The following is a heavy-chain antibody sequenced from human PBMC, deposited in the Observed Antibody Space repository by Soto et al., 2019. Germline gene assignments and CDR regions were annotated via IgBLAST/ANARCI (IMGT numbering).Heavy chain of an antibody. CDR1: GFTFSSYG. V-gene: IGHV3-30*18. CDR3: AKDLGGGKISGTVYYYYGMDV. Sequence: GGSLRLSCAASGFTFSSYGMHWVRQAPGKGLEWVAVISYDRSNKYYADSVKGRFTISRDNSKNTLYLQMNSLRAEDTAVYYCAKDLGGGKISGTVYYYYGMDVWGQGTTVTVSS. D-gene: IGHD2-15*01. J-gene: IGHJ6*02. CDR2: ISYDRSNK.